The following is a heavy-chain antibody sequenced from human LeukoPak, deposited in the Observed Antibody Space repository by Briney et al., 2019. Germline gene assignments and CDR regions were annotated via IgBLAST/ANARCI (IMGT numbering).Heavy chain of an antibody. Sequence: GGSLRLSCAASGFTFSTYGMDWVRQAPGKGLEWVSSISSSSSYIYYADSVKGRFTISRDNAKNSLYLQMNSLRAEDTAVYYCARGDCSSTSCYSHYWGQGTLVTVSS. J-gene: IGHJ4*02. V-gene: IGHV3-21*01. CDR1: GFTFSTYG. CDR2: ISSSSSYI. D-gene: IGHD2-2*01. CDR3: ARGDCSSTSCYSHY.